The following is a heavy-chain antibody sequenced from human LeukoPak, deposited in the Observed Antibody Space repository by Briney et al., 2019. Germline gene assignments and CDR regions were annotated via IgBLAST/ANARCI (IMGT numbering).Heavy chain of an antibody. V-gene: IGHV1-18*01. Sequence: ASVKVSCKASGYTFTSYGISWVRQAPGQGLEWMGWISAYNGNTNYAQKLQGRVTITRNTSISTAYMELSSLRSEDTAVYYCARVVAGYYDFWSGYYNGPFDYWGQGTLVTVSS. CDR2: ISAYNGNT. J-gene: IGHJ4*02. CDR1: GYTFTSYG. D-gene: IGHD3-3*01. CDR3: ARVVAGYYDFWSGYYNGPFDY.